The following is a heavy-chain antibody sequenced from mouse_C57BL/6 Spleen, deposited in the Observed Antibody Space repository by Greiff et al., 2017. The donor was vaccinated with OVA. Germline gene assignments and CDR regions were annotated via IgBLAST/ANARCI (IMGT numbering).Heavy chain of an antibody. J-gene: IGHJ3*01. D-gene: IGHD2-3*01. CDR3: ARSKDDGYYTWFAY. Sequence: QVQLQQPGAELVMPGASVKLSCKASGYTFTSYWMHWVKQRPGQGLEWIGEIDPSDSYTNYNQKFKGKSTLTVDKSSSTAYMQLCSLTSEDSAVYYCARSKDDGYYTWFAYWGQGTLVTVSA. V-gene: IGHV1-69*01. CDR1: GYTFTSYW. CDR2: IDPSDSYT.